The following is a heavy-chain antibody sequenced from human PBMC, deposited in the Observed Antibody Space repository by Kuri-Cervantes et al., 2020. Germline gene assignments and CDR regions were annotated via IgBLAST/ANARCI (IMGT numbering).Heavy chain of an antibody. V-gene: IGHV1-69*05. CDR2: IIPIFGTP. J-gene: IGHJ5*01. D-gene: IGHD2-2*01. CDR3: AKEGTSAWFDS. Sequence: SVKVSCKASGGTFSNYAISWVRQAPGQGLEWMGGIIPIFGTPDYAQKFQGRVTITRDETTNTAYMELSSLRFEDTAVYYCAKEGTSAWFDSWGQGTLVTVSS. CDR1: GGTFSNYA.